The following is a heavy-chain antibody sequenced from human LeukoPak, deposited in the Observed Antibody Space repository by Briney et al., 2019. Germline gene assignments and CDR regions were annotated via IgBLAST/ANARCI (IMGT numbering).Heavy chain of an antibody. V-gene: IGHV4-30-4*08. D-gene: IGHD4-17*01. J-gene: IGHJ4*02. CDR3: ASLNTVTTNLDY. CDR2: IYYSGST. Sequence: PSETLSLTCTVSGGSISSGDYYWSWVRQPPGKGLVWIGYIYYSGSTYYNPSLKSRVTISVDTSKNQFSLKLSSVTAADTAVYYCASLNTVTTNLDYWGQGTLVTVSS. CDR1: GGSISSGDYY.